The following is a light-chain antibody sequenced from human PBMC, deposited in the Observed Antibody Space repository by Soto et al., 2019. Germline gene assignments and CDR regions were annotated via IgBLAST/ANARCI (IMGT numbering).Light chain of an antibody. CDR2: GAS. CDR3: QQYDSSPLT. V-gene: IGKV3-20*01. J-gene: IGKJ4*01. CDR1: QSISSNY. Sequence: EIVLTQSPGTLSLSPGERATLSCRASQSISSNYLAWYHQKPGQAPRLLIHGASRRAYGIPDRFSGSGSGTDFTLTISRLESQAVAVYYCQQYDSSPLTFGGGTKVEI.